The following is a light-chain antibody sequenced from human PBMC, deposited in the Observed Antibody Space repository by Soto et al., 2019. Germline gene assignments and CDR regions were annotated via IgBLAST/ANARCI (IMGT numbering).Light chain of an antibody. J-gene: IGKJ1*01. CDR1: ETVTSDY. Sequence: EVVMTQSPGTLSLSPGGRAPLSRRASETVTSDYLAWYQQKPGQAPRLLFYGASRRAAGIPDRFSGSGSGTDFTLIISRLEPEDFVVYYCHQYGSSPWTFGQGTKVDIK. CDR3: HQYGSSPWT. V-gene: IGKV3-20*01. CDR2: GAS.